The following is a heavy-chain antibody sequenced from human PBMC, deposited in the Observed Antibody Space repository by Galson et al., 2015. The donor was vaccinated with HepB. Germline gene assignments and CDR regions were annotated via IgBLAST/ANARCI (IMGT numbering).Heavy chain of an antibody. CDR2: IIPILGIA. V-gene: IGHV1-69*04. J-gene: IGHJ6*02. CDR3: ARDAFGKGGGMDV. Sequence: SVKVSCKASGGTFSSYAISWVRQAPGQGLEWMGRIIPILGIANYAQKFQGRVTITADKSTSTAYMELSSLRSEDTAVYYCARDAFGKGGGMDVWGQGTTVTVSS. D-gene: IGHD3-10*01. CDR1: GGTFSSYA.